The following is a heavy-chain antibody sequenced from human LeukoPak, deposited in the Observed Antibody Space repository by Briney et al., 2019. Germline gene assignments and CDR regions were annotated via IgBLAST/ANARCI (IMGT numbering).Heavy chain of an antibody. Sequence: GASVKVSCKASGYTFTSLDINWVRQATGQGLEWMGWMNPNSGDTAYAQNLQGRVTITRSTSLSTAYMELSSLRSEDTAVYYCARFYVGAFDIWGQGTMVTVSS. CDR1: GYTFTSLD. CDR3: ARFYVGAFDI. V-gene: IGHV1-8*03. CDR2: MNPNSGDT. D-gene: IGHD5/OR15-5a*01. J-gene: IGHJ3*02.